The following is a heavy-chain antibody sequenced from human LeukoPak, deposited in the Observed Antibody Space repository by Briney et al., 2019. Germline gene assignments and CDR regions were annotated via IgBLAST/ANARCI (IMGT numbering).Heavy chain of an antibody. Sequence: ASVKVSCKASGHTFTGYYMHWVRQAPGQGLEWMGWINPNSGGTNYAQKFQGRVTMTRDTSISTAYMELSRLRSDDTAVYYCARGYSYGEGVDYWGQGTLVTVSS. J-gene: IGHJ4*02. CDR2: INPNSGGT. CDR1: GHTFTGYY. D-gene: IGHD5-18*01. CDR3: ARGYSYGEGVDY. V-gene: IGHV1-2*02.